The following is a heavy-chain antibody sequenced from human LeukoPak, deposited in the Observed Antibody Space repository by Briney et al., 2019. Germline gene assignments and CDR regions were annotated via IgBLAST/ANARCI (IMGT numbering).Heavy chain of an antibody. J-gene: IGHJ4*02. Sequence: GGSLRLSCTASGFTFNRDWTAWVRQAPGKGLEWVANIKEDGSEKNYVDSVKGRFTISRDNAKKTLYLEMNSLRMEDTAIYYCATSRVFDHWGQGTLVTVSS. V-gene: IGHV3-7*01. CDR3: ATSRVFDH. CDR1: GFTFNRDW. CDR2: IKEDGSEK.